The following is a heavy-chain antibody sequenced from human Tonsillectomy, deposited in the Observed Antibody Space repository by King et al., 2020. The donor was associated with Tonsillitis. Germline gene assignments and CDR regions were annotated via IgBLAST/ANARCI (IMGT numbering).Heavy chain of an antibody. CDR2: MNPNRGKI. CDR3: ARKRGSGSSDY. Sequence: VQLVESGAEVKKPWASVKVSCKASGYTFINYDINWVRQAPGQGLEWMGLMNPNRGKIGYGQKFQGRGTMTRDPSINTAYMELSSLRSEDTAVYYCARKRGSGSSDYWGQGTLVTVSS. V-gene: IGHV1-8*01. D-gene: IGHD3-10*01. J-gene: IGHJ4*02. CDR1: GYTFINYD.